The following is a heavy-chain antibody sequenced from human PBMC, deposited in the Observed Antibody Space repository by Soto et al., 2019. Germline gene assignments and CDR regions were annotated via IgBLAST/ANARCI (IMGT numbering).Heavy chain of an antibody. J-gene: IGHJ4*02. Sequence: SVKVSCKASGTTFSNFAIGWVRQAPGQGLEWMGGIIPPFGTPNYAQKFQGRVTISADESMTTAYMELRGLRSEDTAVYYCVRGPDYEGYFDYWGQGTLVTVSS. CDR1: GTTFSNFA. CDR3: VRGPDYEGYFDY. V-gene: IGHV1-69*13. D-gene: IGHD3-22*01. CDR2: IIPPFGTP.